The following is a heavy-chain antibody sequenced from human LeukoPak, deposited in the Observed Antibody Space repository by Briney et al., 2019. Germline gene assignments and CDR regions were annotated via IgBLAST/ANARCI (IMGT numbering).Heavy chain of an antibody. J-gene: IGHJ6*02. CDR3: ARISAGRYGMDV. CDR2: VYYTGST. D-gene: IGHD6-6*01. V-gene: IGHV4-31*03. Sequence: SETLSLTCTVSGGSVTSGGYYWSWIRQYPGKGLEWIGYVYYTGSTYYNPSLKSRVTISPDTSKNHFSLKVSSVTAADTAVYYCARISAGRYGMDVWGQGTTVTVSS. CDR1: GGSVTSGGYY.